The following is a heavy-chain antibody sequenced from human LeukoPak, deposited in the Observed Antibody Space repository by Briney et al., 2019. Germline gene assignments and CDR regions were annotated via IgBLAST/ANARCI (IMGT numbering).Heavy chain of an antibody. CDR3: ASRTYTYDSSGYYRRNYYFDY. D-gene: IGHD3-22*01. Sequence: ASVKVSCKASGGTFSSYAISWVRQAPGQGLEWMGGIIPIFGTANYAQKLQGRVTITADESTSTAYMELSSLRSEDTAVYYCASRTYTYDSSGYYRRNYYFDYWGQGTLVTVSS. J-gene: IGHJ4*02. V-gene: IGHV1-69*13. CDR2: IIPIFGTA. CDR1: GGTFSSYA.